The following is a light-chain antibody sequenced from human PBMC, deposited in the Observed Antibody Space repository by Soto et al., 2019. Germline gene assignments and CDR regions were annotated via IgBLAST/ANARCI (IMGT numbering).Light chain of an antibody. Sequence: EIGLTQSPGTLSLSPGERATLSCRASQSIGYYLAWYQQKPGQAPRLLIYGASTRATGIPARFSGSGSGTEFTLTISSLQSEDFAVYYCQQYSNWWTFGQGTKVDI. V-gene: IGKV3-15*01. CDR1: QSIGYY. CDR3: QQYSNWWT. CDR2: GAS. J-gene: IGKJ1*01.